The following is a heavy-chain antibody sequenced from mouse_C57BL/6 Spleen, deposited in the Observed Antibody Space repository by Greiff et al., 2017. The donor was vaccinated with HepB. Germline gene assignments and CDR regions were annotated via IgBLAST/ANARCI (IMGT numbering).Heavy chain of an antibody. V-gene: IGHV2-5*01. CDR3: ARHYDYDGYFDV. CDR2: IWRGGST. CDR1: GFSLTSYG. D-gene: IGHD2-4*01. Sequence: VKVVESGPGLVQPSQSLSITCTVSGFSLTSYGVHWVRQSPGKGLEWLGVIWRGGSTDYNAAFMSRLSITKDNSKSQVFFKMNSLQADDTAIYYCARHYDYDGYFDVWGTGTTVTVSS. J-gene: IGHJ1*03.